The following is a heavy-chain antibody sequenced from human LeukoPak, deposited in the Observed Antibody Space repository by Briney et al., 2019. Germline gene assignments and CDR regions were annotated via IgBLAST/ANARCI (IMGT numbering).Heavy chain of an antibody. CDR2: IIPIFGTA. CDR3: ARGGARVGPVSGKAEYFQH. J-gene: IGHJ1*01. D-gene: IGHD3-16*01. CDR1: RGTFSSYA. V-gene: IGHV1-69*05. Sequence: RASVKVSCKASRGTFSSYAISWVRQAPGQGLEWMGGIIPIFGTANYAQKFQGRVTMTRDTSTSTVYMELSSLRSEDTAVYYCARGGARVGPVSGKAEYFQHWGQGTLVTVSS.